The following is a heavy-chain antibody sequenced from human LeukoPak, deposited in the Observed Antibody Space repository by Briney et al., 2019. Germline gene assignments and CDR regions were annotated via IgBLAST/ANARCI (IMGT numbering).Heavy chain of an antibody. V-gene: IGHV4-31*03. CDR1: GGSISSGGYY. CDR3: ARVLRPDSLNAFDI. CDR2: IYYSGST. Sequence: SETLSLTCTVSGGSISSGGYYWSWIRQHPGKGLEWIGYIYYSGSTYYNPSLKSRVTISVDTSKNQFSLKLSSVTAADTAVYYCARVLRPDSLNAFDIWGQGTMVTVSS. D-gene: IGHD3-9*01. J-gene: IGHJ3*02.